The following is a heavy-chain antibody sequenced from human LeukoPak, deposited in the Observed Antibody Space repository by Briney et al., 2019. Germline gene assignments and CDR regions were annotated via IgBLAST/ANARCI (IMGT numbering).Heavy chain of an antibody. V-gene: IGHV1-2*02. CDR3: ARSGTAMVGRTYYYYYMDV. D-gene: IGHD5-18*01. CDR2: INPNSGGT. Sequence: GASVKVSCKASGYTFTGYYMHWVRQAPGQGLEWMGWINPNSGGTNYAQKFQGRVTMTRDTSISTAYMELSRLRSDDTAVYYCARSGTAMVGRTYYYYYMDVWGKGTTVTVSS. CDR1: GYTFTGYY. J-gene: IGHJ6*03.